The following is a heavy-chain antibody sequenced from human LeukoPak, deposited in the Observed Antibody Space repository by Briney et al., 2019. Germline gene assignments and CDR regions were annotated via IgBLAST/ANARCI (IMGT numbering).Heavy chain of an antibody. J-gene: IGHJ4*02. V-gene: IGHV1-46*01. D-gene: IGHD1-26*01. CDR2: INPSGGST. CDR1: GYTSTSYG. CDR3: ARVPPGSSGRAYYFDY. Sequence: ASVKVSCKASGYTSTSYGISWVRQAPGQGLEWMGIINPSGGSTSYAQKFQGRVTMTRDTSTSTVYMGLSSLRSEDTAVYYCARVPPGSSGRAYYFDYWGQGTLVTVSS.